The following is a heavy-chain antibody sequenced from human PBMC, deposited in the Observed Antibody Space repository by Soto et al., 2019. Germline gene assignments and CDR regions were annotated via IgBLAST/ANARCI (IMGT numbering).Heavy chain of an antibody. D-gene: IGHD6-19*01. CDR2: ISSSSSTI. J-gene: IGHJ1*01. CDR1: GFTFSSYS. V-gene: IGHV3-48*01. Sequence: PGGSLRLSCAASGFTFSSYSMNWVRQAPGKGLEWVSYISSSSSTIYYADSVKGRFTISRDNAKNSLYLQMNSLRAEDTAVYYCARSPYSRGPKYFQHWGQGTLVTVSS. CDR3: ARSPYSRGPKYFQH.